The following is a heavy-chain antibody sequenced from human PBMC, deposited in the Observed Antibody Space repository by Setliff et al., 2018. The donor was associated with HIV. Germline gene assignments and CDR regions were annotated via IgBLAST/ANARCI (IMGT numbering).Heavy chain of an antibody. CDR1: GGSISSYY. Sequence: PSETLSLTCSVSGGSISSYYWSWIRQPPGKGLEWIGDIYYSGMTNYNPSLKSRVTISVDTSKNQFSLKLSSVTAADTAVYYCARHSPSDYWGQGTLVTVSS. CDR3: ARHSPSDY. V-gene: IGHV4-59*08. CDR2: IYYSGMT. J-gene: IGHJ4*02.